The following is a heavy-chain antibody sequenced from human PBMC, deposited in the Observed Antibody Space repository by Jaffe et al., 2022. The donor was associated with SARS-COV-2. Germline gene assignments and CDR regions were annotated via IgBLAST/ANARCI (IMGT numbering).Heavy chain of an antibody. D-gene: IGHD6-6*01. V-gene: IGHV4-34*01. J-gene: IGHJ5*02. Sequence: QVQLQQWGAGLLKPSETLSLTCAVYGGSLTGYYWSWIRQPPGKGLEWIGEVNHSGSTKYNPSLKSRGTMSVDMSKNQFSLKLSSVTAADTAVYYCARGPDRATARVGWFDPWGQGSRVTVSS. CDR2: VNHSGST. CDR1: GGSLTGYY. CDR3: ARGPDRATARVGWFDP.